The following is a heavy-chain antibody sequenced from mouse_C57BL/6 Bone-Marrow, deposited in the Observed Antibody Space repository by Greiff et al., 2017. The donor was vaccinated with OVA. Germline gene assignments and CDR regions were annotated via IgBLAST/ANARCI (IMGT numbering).Heavy chain of an antibody. D-gene: IGHD2-4*01. CDR3: AREYDYDFDY. CDR2: INPNNGGT. J-gene: IGHJ2*01. V-gene: IGHV1-26*01. CDR1: GYTFTDYY. Sequence: EVQLQQSGPELVKPGASVKISCKASGYTFTDYYMNWVKQSPGKSLEWIGDINPNNGGTSYNQKFKGKATLTVDKSSSTAYMELRSLTSEDSAVYYCAREYDYDFDYWGQGTTLTVSS.